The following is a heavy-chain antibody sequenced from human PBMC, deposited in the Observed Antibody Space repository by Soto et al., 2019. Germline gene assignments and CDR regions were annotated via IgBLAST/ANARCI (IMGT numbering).Heavy chain of an antibody. J-gene: IGHJ4*02. D-gene: IGHD3-22*01. Sequence: QITLKESGPALVNPTQTLTLTCSFSGFSLSGTSVGVGWICQPPGKPLAWLTLNYGNDDKHSSPSLKSRLTNTKDTSKSPVVLTRKNMDPVETATYYCAQRDTSGYYPKAFDSWGQGTLVTVSS. V-gene: IGHV2-5*01. CDR1: GFSLSGTSVG. CDR3: AQRDTSGYYPKAFDS. CDR2: NYGNDDK.